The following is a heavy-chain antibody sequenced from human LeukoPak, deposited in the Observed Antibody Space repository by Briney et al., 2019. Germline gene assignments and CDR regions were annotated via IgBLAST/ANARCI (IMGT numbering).Heavy chain of an antibody. CDR1: GGSFSGYY. CDR3: ARGGGSSGSWNGGFDP. D-gene: IGHD3-22*01. J-gene: IGHJ5*02. CDR2: INHSGST. V-gene: IGHV4-34*01. Sequence: PSETLSLTCAVYGGSFSGYYWSWIRQPPGKGLEWIGEINHSGSTNYNPSLKSRVTISVDTSKNQFSLKLSSVTAADTAVYYCARGGGSSGSWNGGFDPWGQGALVTVSS.